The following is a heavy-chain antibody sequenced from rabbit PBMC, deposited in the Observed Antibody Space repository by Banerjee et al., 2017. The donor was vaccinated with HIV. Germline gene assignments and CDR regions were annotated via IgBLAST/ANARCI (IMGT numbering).Heavy chain of an antibody. CDR3: ARDGSGWGANFNL. V-gene: IGHV1S43*01. Sequence: QEQLEESGGDLVQPGGSLTLTCKASGFSFSSKYVMCWVRQAPGKGLEWIACYHTISGNTVDASGTKGRFTISRSTSLNTVTLQMTMLAAADTASYFGARDGSGWGANFNLWGQGTLVTVS. CDR1: GFSFSSKYV. CDR2: YHTISGNT. J-gene: IGHJ4*01. D-gene: IGHD4-1*01.